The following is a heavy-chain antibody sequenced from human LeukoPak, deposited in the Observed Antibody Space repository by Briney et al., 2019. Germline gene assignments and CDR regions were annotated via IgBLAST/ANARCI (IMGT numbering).Heavy chain of an antibody. CDR1: GGSISSYY. CDR2: IYYSGST. D-gene: IGHD3-22*01. J-gene: IGHJ4*02. V-gene: IGHV4-59*01. Sequence: PSETLSLTCTVSGGSISSYYWSWIRQPPGEGLEWIGYIYYSGSTNYNPSLKSRVTISVDTSKNQFSLKLSSVTAADTAVYYCARETPDSSGQFDYWGQGTLVTVSS. CDR3: ARETPDSSGQFDY.